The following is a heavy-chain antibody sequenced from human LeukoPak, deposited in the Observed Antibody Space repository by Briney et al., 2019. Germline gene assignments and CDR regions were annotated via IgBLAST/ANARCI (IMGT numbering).Heavy chain of an antibody. CDR3: AKGIYSSGWSYFDY. V-gene: IGHV3-23*01. Sequence: GGSLRLSCAASGVIFSSYAMSWVRQAPGKGLEWVSAISGSGGSTYYADSVKGRFTISRDNSKNTLYLQMNSLRAEDTAVYYCAKGIYSSGWSYFDYWGHGTLVTVSS. J-gene: IGHJ4*01. CDR1: GVIFSSYA. D-gene: IGHD6-19*01. CDR2: ISGSGGST.